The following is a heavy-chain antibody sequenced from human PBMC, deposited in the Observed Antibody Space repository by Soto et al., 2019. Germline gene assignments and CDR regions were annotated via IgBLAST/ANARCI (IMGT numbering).Heavy chain of an antibody. CDR1: GFTVSGYD. D-gene: IGHD2-21*02. Sequence: EVQLVESGGGLILPGGSLRLSCAASGFTVSGYDMRWVRQAPGKGLEWVSLLYRDGYTYYADSVKGRFTISRDDSKNTLLLQMNSLGADDTAVYYCAREGMGDSPLDYWGQGTLITVSS. V-gene: IGHV3-53*01. CDR3: AREGMGDSPLDY. CDR2: LYRDGYT. J-gene: IGHJ4*02.